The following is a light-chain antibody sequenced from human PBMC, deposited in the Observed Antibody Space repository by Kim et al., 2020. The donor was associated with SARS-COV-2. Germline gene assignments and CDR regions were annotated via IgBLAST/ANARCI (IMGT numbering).Light chain of an antibody. Sequence: PGQTARITCSGDALPKQYAYWFQQKPGQAPVVLIYEDTERPSGIPERFSGSTSGKTVTLTISAVQAEDEADYYCQSADSSDTFWVFGGGTQLTVL. CDR1: ALPKQY. J-gene: IGLJ3*02. CDR3: QSADSSDTFWV. V-gene: IGLV3-25*03. CDR2: EDT.